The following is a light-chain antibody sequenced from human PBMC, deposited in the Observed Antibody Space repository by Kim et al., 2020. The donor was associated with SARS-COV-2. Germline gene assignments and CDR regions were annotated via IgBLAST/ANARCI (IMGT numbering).Light chain of an antibody. CDR1: SLRSYY. Sequence: SSELIQDPAVSVALGQTVRITCQGDSLRSYYASWYQQKPGQAPVLVIYGKNNRPSGIPDRFSGSSLGNTASLTITGAQAEDEADYYCNSRDSSGNHLNWV. V-gene: IGLV3-19*01. J-gene: IGLJ3*02. CDR3: NSRDSSGNHLNWV. CDR2: GKN.